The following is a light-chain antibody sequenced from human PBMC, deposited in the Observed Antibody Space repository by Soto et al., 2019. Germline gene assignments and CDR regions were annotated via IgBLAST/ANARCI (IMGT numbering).Light chain of an antibody. CDR2: DAS. CDR1: QSVSSY. Sequence: EIVLTQAPATLSLSPGERATLSCSARQSVSSYLAWYQQKRGQAPRLLIYDASNRATGIPARFSGSGSGTDFTLTIRSLEPEDFAVYYCQQRANWPLPFGGGTQVEIK. V-gene: IGKV3-11*01. CDR3: QQRANWPLP. J-gene: IGKJ4*02.